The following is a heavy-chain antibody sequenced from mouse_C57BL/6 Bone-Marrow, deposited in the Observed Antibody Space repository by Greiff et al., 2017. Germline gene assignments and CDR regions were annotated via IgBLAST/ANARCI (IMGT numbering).Heavy chain of an antibody. CDR1: GYSITSGYY. CDR3: ARASRRVCAY. D-gene: IGHD6-1*01. J-gene: IGHJ3*01. CDR2: ISYDGSN. Sequence: ESGPGLVKPSQSLSLTCSVTGYSITSGYYWNWIRQFPGNKLEWMGYISYDGSNNYNPSLKNRISITRDTSKNQFFLKLNSVTTEDTATYYCARASRRVCAYWGQGTLVTVSA. V-gene: IGHV3-6*01.